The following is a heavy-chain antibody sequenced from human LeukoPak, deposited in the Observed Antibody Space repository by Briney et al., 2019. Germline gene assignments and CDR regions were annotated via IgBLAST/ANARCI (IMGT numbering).Heavy chain of an antibody. CDR1: GFTFSSYA. J-gene: IGHJ3*02. D-gene: IGHD5-12*01. CDR2: ISGSGGST. CDR3: ARTGRVATGPAGDI. V-gene: IGHV3-23*01. Sequence: SGGSLRLPCAASGFTFSSYAMSWVRQAPGKGLEWVSAISGSGGSTYYADSVKGRFTISRDNSKNTLYLQMNSLRAEDTAVYYCARTGRVATGPAGDIWGQGTMVTVSS.